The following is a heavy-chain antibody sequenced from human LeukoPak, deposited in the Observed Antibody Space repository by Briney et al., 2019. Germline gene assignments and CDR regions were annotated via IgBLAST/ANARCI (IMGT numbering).Heavy chain of an antibody. J-gene: IGHJ4*02. CDR1: GGTFSSYA. V-gene: IGHV1-18*01. D-gene: IGHD1-7*01. CDR3: ARGNELTGTKDY. Sequence: ASVKVSCKASGGTFSSYAISWVRQAPGQGLEWMGWISAYNGNTNYAQKLQGRVTMTTDTSTSTAYMELRSLRSDDTAVYYCARGNELTGTKDYWGQGTLVTVSS. CDR2: ISAYNGNT.